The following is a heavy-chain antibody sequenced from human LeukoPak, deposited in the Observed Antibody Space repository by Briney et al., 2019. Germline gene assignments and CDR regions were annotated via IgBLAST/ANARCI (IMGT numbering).Heavy chain of an antibody. Sequence: SETLSLICSVSGGSLSSYYWSWIRQPPGRGLEWIGYVYYSGNTDYNPSLKSRVTISVGTSQNQFSLHLSSVTAADTAVYYCARFFYSYFDYWGQGTLVTVSS. CDR3: ARFFYSYFDY. D-gene: IGHD2-15*01. V-gene: IGHV4-59*01. CDR2: VYYSGNT. CDR1: GGSLSSYY. J-gene: IGHJ4*02.